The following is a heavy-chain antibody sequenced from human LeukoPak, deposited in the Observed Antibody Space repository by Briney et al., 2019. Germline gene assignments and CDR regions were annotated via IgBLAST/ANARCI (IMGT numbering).Heavy chain of an antibody. J-gene: IGHJ4*02. CDR2: ISSSSYI. CDR1: GFTFSSYS. CDR3: ARGGDYVPFDY. V-gene: IGHV3-21*01. D-gene: IGHD4-17*01. Sequence: GGSLRPSCAASGFTFSSYSMNWVRQAPGKGLEWVSSISSSSYIYYADSVKGRFTISRGNAKNSLYLQMNSLRAEDTAVYYCARGGDYVPFDYWGQGTLVTVSS.